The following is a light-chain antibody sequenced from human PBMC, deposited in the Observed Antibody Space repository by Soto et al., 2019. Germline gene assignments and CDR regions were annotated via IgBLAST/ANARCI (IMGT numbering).Light chain of an antibody. CDR1: LRISNY. CDR2: AAS. V-gene: IGKV1-27*01. J-gene: IGKJ4*01. Sequence: DVQMTQSPATLSASVGDRATLSCGASLRISNYLAWYQQKPGKVPNLLIYAASTLQTGVPSRFSGSGSGTEFTLTISSLQPEDFEAYYCQQYNSSPLTFGGGTKVDIK. CDR3: QQYNSSPLT.